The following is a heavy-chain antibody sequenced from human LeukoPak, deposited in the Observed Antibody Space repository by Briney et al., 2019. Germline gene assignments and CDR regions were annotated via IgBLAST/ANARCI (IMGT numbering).Heavy chain of an antibody. J-gene: IGHJ4*02. CDR2: ISYSGST. V-gene: IGHV4-39*01. Sequence: SETLSLTCTVSGGSISSCSYYWGWIRQPPGKGLEWIGSISYSGSTYYNPSLKSRVTISVDTSKNQFSLKLSSVTAADTAVYYCARNRITIFGVVTQCYFDSWGQGTLVTVSS. D-gene: IGHD3-3*01. CDR1: GGSISSCSYY. CDR3: ARNRITIFGVVTQCYFDS.